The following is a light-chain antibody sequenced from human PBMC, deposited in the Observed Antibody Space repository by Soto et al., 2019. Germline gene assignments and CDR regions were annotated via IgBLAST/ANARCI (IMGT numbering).Light chain of an antibody. CDR2: DVT. V-gene: IGLV2-14*01. Sequence: QSVLTQPVSVSGSPGQSITISCTGTSSDIGGYNYVSWYRQHPGNAPKLLIYDVTHRPAGVSSRFSGSKSGSTASLTISGLQAEDEADYFCTSYTGTTTLYVFGTGTKVTVL. CDR3: TSYTGTTTLYV. CDR1: SSDIGGYNY. J-gene: IGLJ1*01.